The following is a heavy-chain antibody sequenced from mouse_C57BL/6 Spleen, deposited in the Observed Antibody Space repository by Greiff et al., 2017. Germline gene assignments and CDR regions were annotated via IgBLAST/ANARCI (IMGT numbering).Heavy chain of an antibody. V-gene: IGHV7-3*01. J-gene: IGHJ1*03. D-gene: IGHD1-1*01. Sequence: EVQLVESGGGLVQPGGSLSLSCAASGFTFTDYYMSWVRQPPGKALEWLGFIRNKANGYTTEYSASVKGRFTISRDNSQSILYLQMNALRAEDSATYYCARYNTVTGYFDVWGTGTTVTVSS. CDR1: GFTFTDYY. CDR3: ARYNTVTGYFDV. CDR2: IRNKANGYTT.